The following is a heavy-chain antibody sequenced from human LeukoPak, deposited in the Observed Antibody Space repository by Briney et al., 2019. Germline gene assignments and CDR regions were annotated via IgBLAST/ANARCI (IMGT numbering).Heavy chain of an antibody. D-gene: IGHD6-13*01. Sequence: SETLSLTCSVSGGSISSFYWSWIRHPPRKGLEWIGYTYYNGYTKYNPSLKSRVTISVDTSKNQFSLKLSSVTAADTAVYYCARDSSSFPRPTPSVGYFQHWGQGTLVTVSS. V-gene: IGHV4-59*12. CDR3: ARDSSSFPRPTPSVGYFQH. CDR1: GGSISSFY. CDR2: TYYNGYT. J-gene: IGHJ1*01.